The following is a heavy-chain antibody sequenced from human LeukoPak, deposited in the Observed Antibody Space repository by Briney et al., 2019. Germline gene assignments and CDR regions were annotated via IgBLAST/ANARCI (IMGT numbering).Heavy chain of an antibody. D-gene: IGHD3-22*01. CDR2: ISGSGGST. CDR1: GFSFSTYD. Sequence: PGGSLRLSCVGSGFSFSTYDMSWVRQAPGKGLEWVSAISGSGGSTYYADSVKGRFTISRDNSKNTLYLQMNSLRAEDTAVYYCAKEDYYDSSGPPRDWGQGTLVTVSS. J-gene: IGHJ4*02. V-gene: IGHV3-23*01. CDR3: AKEDYYDSSGPPRD.